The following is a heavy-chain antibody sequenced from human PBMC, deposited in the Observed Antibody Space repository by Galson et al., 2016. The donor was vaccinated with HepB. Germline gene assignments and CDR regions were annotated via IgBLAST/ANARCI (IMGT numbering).Heavy chain of an antibody. CDR1: GFAVNSDY. J-gene: IGHJ6*02. V-gene: IGHV3-64D*09. Sequence: SLRLSCAVSGFAVNSDYMNWVRQAPGKGLEYVSAISSDAVTTYYADSVKGRFTISRENSKNTLYLQMSGLRAEDTAVYYCATQYGVDVWGQGTTVTVS. CDR3: ATQYGVDV. CDR2: ISSDAVTT.